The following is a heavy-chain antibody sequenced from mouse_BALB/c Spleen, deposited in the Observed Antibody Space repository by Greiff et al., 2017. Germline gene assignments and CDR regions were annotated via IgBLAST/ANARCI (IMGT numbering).Heavy chain of an antibody. Sequence: QVQLQQSGAELVRPGTSVKISCKASGYAFTNYWLGWVKQRPGHGLEWIGDIYPGSGNTYYNEKFKGKATLTADKSSSTAYMQLSSLTSEDSAVYFCARKKYGNHGDYYAMDYWGQGTSVTVSS. D-gene: IGHD2-10*02. J-gene: IGHJ4*01. V-gene: IGHV1-63*01. CDR1: GYAFTNYW. CDR2: IYPGSGNT. CDR3: ARKKYGNHGDYYAMDY.